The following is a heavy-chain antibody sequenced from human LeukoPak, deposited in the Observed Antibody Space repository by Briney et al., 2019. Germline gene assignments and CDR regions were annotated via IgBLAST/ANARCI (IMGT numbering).Heavy chain of an antibody. CDR3: ARDGTPIYSSGWVCMDV. CDR1: GFTFSSYG. J-gene: IGHJ6*04. D-gene: IGHD6-25*01. V-gene: IGHV3-30*02. CDR2: IRYDGSNK. Sequence: GGSLRLSCAASGFTFSSYGMHWVRQAPGKGLEWVAFIRYDGSNKYYADSVKGRFTISRDNSKNTLYLQMNSLRAEDTAVYYCARDGTPIYSSGWVCMDVWGKGTTVTISS.